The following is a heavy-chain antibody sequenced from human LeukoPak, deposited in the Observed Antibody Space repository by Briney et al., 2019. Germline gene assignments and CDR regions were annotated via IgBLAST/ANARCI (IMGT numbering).Heavy chain of an antibody. D-gene: IGHD1/OR15-1a*01. V-gene: IGHV4-34*01. J-gene: IGHJ4*02. CDR3: AREGSRTPFDF. CDR2: INHSGST. Sequence: SETLSLSCAVYGGSFSGYYWSWIRQPPGKGLEWIGEINHSGSTNYNPALKSRVTISVDTAKNQFSLKLSSVTAADTAVYYCAREGSRTPFDFWGQGTLVTV. CDR1: GGSFSGYY.